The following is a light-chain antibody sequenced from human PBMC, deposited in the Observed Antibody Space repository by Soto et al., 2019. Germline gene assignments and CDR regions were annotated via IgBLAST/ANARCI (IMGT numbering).Light chain of an antibody. CDR3: QKYNSAPPTWT. CDR2: AAS. CDR1: QGISNY. V-gene: IGKV1-27*01. J-gene: IGKJ1*01. Sequence: DIQMTQSPSSLSASVGDRVTITCRASQGISNYLAWYQQKPGKVPKLLIYAASTLQSGVPSRFSGRGSGTDFTLTISRLQPEDVATYYCQKYNSAPPTWTFGQGTKVEIK.